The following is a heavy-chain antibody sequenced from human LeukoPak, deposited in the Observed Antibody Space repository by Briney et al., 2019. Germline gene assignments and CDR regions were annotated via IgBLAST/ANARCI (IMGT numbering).Heavy chain of an antibody. CDR1: GFTFSSYW. Sequence: PGGSQRLSCAASGFTFSSYWMSWVRQAPGKGLEWVANIKQDGSEKYYVDSVKGRFTISRDNAKNSPYLQMNSLRAEDTAVYYCARDSDRGAYDYWGQGTLVTVSS. J-gene: IGHJ4*02. V-gene: IGHV3-7*01. CDR2: IKQDGSEK. CDR3: ARDSDRGAYDY. D-gene: IGHD2-21*01.